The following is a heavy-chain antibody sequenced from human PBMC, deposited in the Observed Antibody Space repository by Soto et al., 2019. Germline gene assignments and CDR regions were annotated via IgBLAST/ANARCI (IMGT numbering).Heavy chain of an antibody. V-gene: IGHV4-31*03. CDR3: ASLGTVAVEEYWYFDL. D-gene: IGHD2-15*01. CDR1: GGSISSGGYY. Sequence: SETLSLTCTVSGGSISSGGYYWSWTRQHPGKGLEWIGYIYYSGSTYYNPSLKSRVTISVDTSKNQFSLKLSSVTAADTAVYYCASLGTVAVEEYWYFDLWGRGTLVTVSS. CDR2: IYYSGST. J-gene: IGHJ2*01.